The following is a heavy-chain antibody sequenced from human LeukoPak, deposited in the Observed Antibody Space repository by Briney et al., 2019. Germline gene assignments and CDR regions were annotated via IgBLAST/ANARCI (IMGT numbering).Heavy chain of an antibody. CDR2: ISSSSSYI. V-gene: IGHV3-21*01. D-gene: IGHD3-10*01. CDR3: ARDTLWFGDPKVVVY. CDR1: GFTLSSYS. Sequence: PGGSLRLSCAASGFTLSSYSMNWVRQAPGKGLEWVSSISSSSSYIYYADSVKGRFTISRDNAKNSLYLQMNSLRAEDTAVYYCARDTLWFGDPKVVVYWGQGTLVTVSS. J-gene: IGHJ4*02.